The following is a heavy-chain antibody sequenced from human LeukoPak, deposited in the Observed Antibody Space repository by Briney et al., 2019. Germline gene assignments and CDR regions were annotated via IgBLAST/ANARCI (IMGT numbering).Heavy chain of an antibody. CDR3: ARAPHFFDTSGSRYYFDY. CDR2: IYYSGNT. V-gene: IGHV4-59*12. J-gene: IGHJ4*02. Sequence: PSETLSLTCTVSGGSISSYYWSWIRQPPGKGLEWIGSIYYSGNTYYSPSLMGRVTISVDTSKNQFSLNLNSVTAADTAVYYCARAPHFFDTSGSRYYFDYWGQGALVTVSS. D-gene: IGHD3-22*01. CDR1: GGSISSYY.